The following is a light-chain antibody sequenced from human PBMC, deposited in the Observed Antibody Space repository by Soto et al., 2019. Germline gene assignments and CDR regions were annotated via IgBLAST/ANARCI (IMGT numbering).Light chain of an antibody. V-gene: IGLV2-14*03. CDR3: TSCTTSTTMI. Sequence: QSALTQPASVSGSPGQSITISCTGTSSDIGAYNFVSWYQHHPAKAPKLMLYDVNIRPSGVSNRFSGSKSGNTASLTISGLQAEDEADYYCTSCTTSTTMIFGGGTKLTVL. J-gene: IGLJ2*01. CDR1: SSDIGAYNF. CDR2: DVN.